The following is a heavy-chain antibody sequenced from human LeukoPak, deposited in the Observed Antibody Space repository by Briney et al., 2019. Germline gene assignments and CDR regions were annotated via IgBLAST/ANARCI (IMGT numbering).Heavy chain of an antibody. J-gene: IGHJ4*02. CDR3: AAQFKKGH. CDR2: VYYSGST. V-gene: IGHV4-59*01. CDR1: GGSISSYY. Sequence: SETLSLTCTVSGGSISSYYWSWIRQPPGKGLEWIGYVYYSGSTNYNPSLKSRVTISVDTSKNQLSLKLSSVTAADTAVYYCAAQFKKGHWGQGTLVTVSS.